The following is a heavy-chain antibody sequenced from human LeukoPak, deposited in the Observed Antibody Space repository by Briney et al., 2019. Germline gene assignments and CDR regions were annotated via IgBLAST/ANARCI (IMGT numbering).Heavy chain of an antibody. CDR3: ARALGSGSYYQAY. Sequence: GASVKVSCKASGFTFTDYYMHWVRQAPGQGLEWMGWINLNSGATGSAQKFQGSVTMTRDTSISTAYMELSRPRSDGTAVFYCARALGSGSYYQAYWGQGTLVTVSS. D-gene: IGHD3-10*01. V-gene: IGHV1-2*02. CDR2: INLNSGAT. CDR1: GFTFTDYY. J-gene: IGHJ4*02.